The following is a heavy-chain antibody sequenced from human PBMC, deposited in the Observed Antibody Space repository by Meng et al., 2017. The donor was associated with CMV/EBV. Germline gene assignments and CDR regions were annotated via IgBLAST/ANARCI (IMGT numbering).Heavy chain of an antibody. J-gene: IGHJ6*02. V-gene: IGHV4-34*01. CDR2: INHSGST. D-gene: IGHD2-2*01. CDR3: ARASVNIGYCSSTSCYLYYYYGMDV. Sequence: SETLSLTCAVYGGSFSGYYWSWLRQPPGKGLGWIGEINHSGSTNYNPSLKSRVTISVDTSKNQFSLKLISVTAADTAVYYCARASVNIGYCSSTSCYLYYYYGMDVWGRGTTVTVSS. CDR1: GGSFSGYY.